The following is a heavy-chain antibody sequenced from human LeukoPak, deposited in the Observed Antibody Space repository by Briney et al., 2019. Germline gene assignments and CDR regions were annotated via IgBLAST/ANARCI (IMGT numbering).Heavy chain of an antibody. CDR2: IRSSSSYI. J-gene: IGHJ4*02. D-gene: IGHD1-1*01. V-gene: IGHV3-21*01. CDR1: GFTFSSYS. Sequence: GGSLTLSCAASGFTFSSYSMNWARQAPGKGLEWVSSIRSSSSYIYYPDSVKDQFTISRDNAKNSMYLQRNSLRGEDTAVYYCARGTTRTDYWGQGTLLTVSS. CDR3: ARGTTRTDY.